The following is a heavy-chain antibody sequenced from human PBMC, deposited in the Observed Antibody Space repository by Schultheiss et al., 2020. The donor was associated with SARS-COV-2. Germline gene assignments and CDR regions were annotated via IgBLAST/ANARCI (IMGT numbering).Heavy chain of an antibody. J-gene: IGHJ6*02. CDR3: AREFLSSGWTNSDYYYYGMDV. Sequence: GGSLRLSCAASGFTFSSYEMNWVRQAPGKGLEWVSYISSSGSTIYYADSVKGRFTISRDNAKNSLYLQMNSLRAEDTAVYYCAREFLSSGWTNSDYYYYGMDVWGQGTTVTVSS. V-gene: IGHV3-48*03. D-gene: IGHD6-19*01. CDR1: GFTFSSYE. CDR2: ISSSGSTI.